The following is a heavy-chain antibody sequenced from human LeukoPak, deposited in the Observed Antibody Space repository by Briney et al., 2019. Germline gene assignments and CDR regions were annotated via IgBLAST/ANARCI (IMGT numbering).Heavy chain of an antibody. CDR2: ISYDGSNK. V-gene: IGHV3-30*18. Sequence: GGSLRLSCAASGFTFSSYGMHWVRQAPGKGLEWVAVISYDGSNKYYADSVKGRFTISRDNSKNTLYLQMNSLRAEDTAVYYCAKDWKDCSSTSCYLAYGMDVWGQGTTVTVSS. CDR1: GFTFSSYG. CDR3: AKDWKDCSSTSCYLAYGMDV. D-gene: IGHD2-2*01. J-gene: IGHJ6*02.